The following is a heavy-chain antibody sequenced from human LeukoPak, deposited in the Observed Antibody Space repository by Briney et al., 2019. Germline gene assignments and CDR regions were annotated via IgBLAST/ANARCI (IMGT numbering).Heavy chain of an antibody. CDR1: GFTFSYYG. CDR3: ATGDADSDY. Sequence: QPGRSLRLSCAASGFTFSYYGMHCVRQAPGKGLEWVAGIWYDGSKQYYADSVKGRFIISRDNSKNTLYLQMNSLRAEDTAVFYCATGDADSDYWGQGTLVTVSS. J-gene: IGHJ4*02. D-gene: IGHD7-27*01. CDR2: IWYDGSKQ. V-gene: IGHV3-33*08.